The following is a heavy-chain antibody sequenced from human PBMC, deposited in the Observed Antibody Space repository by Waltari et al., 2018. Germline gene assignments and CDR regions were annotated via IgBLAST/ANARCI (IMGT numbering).Heavy chain of an antibody. D-gene: IGHD7-27*01. Sequence: EVQLVESGGDLVQPGGSLRLSCAASGFSFSGFWMHWVRQAPGKGLEWVSRINPAGSATTYADSVRGRFTISRDNAQNTLHLQMNSLRVEDTAMYYCTRDNWGTSDYWGQGTLVTVSS. J-gene: IGHJ4*02. V-gene: IGHV3-74*01. CDR3: TRDNWGTSDY. CDR2: INPAGSAT. CDR1: GFSFSGFW.